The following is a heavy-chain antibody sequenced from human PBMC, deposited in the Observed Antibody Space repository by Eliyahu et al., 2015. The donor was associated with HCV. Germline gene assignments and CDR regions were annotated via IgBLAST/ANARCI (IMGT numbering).Heavy chain of an antibody. J-gene: IGHJ4*02. Sequence: EVQLLESGGGLVQPGGSLRLSCAAXGFTFXSYAMSWVRQAPGKGLGWVSSISGSDGSTYYADSVKGRFTISRDNSKNTLYLQMNSLRAEDTAVYYCAKDITVVTPPYFDYWGQGTLVTVSS. V-gene: IGHV3-23*01. CDR3: AKDITVVTPPYFDY. CDR2: ISGSDGST. CDR1: GFTFXSYA. D-gene: IGHD4-23*01.